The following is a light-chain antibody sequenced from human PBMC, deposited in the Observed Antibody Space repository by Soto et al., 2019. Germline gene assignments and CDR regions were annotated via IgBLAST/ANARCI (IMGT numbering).Light chain of an antibody. Sequence: DIQMTQYPSSLSAYVGDRVSITCRASQSIRSNLNWYQHKPMKAPKYLIYAASSLQGGVPSRFSFSISGTDFTLTINSLQTEDFATYYCQQRCSSPFTFGPGNKVDV. V-gene: IGKV1-39*01. CDR1: QSIRSN. CDR2: AAS. J-gene: IGKJ3*01. CDR3: QQRCSSPFT.